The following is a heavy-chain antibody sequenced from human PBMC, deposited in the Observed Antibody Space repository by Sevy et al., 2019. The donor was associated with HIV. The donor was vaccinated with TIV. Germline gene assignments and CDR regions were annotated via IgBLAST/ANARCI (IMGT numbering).Heavy chain of an antibody. CDR2: ISSSGSTI. CDR3: ARICHPGSVRGVIRNYYYYYMDV. CDR1: GFTFSSYE. V-gene: IGHV3-48*03. D-gene: IGHD3-10*01. Sequence: GGSLRLSCAASGFTFSSYEMNWVRQAPGKGLEWVSYISSSGSTIDYADSVKGRFTISRDNAKNSLYLQRNSLRAEVTADYYCARICHPGSVRGVIRNYYYYYMDVWGKGTTVTVSS. J-gene: IGHJ6*03.